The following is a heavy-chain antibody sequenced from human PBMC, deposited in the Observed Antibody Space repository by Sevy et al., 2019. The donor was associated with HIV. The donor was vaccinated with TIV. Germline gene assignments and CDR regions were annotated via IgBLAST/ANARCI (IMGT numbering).Heavy chain of an antibody. J-gene: IGHJ5*02. D-gene: IGHD3-16*01. CDR3: AKEALWGFDR. CDR1: GFIFNTYA. CDR2: ISPSGGST. Sequence: GGSLRLSCSASGFIFNTYAMTWVRQAPGKGLDWVSTISPSGGSTYEADSVRGRFRISRDNSKNTVYLAMNSLRAEDTAVYYCAKEALWGFDRWGQGTLVTVSS. V-gene: IGHV3-23*01.